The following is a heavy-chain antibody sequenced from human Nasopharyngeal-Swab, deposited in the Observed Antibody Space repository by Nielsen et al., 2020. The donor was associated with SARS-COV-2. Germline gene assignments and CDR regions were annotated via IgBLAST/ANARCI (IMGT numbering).Heavy chain of an antibody. V-gene: IGHV5-51*01. CDR1: GYNFATYW. CDR3: ARLPMRAASGRGAFDI. CDR2: IYPGDSDT. Sequence: GESLKISCKASGYNFATYWIGWVRQMPGEGLRWMGLIYPGDSDTRYSPSLQGQVTISAVRSITTAYLQWSSLKASDTAMYYCARLPMRAASGRGAFDIWGQGTMVTVSS. D-gene: IGHD6-13*01. J-gene: IGHJ3*02.